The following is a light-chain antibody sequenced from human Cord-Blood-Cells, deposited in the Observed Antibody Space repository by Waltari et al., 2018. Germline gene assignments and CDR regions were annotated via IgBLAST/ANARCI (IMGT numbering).Light chain of an antibody. CDR2: GAS. CDR1: QSVSSN. CDR3: QQYNNWPPRNT. J-gene: IGKJ4*01. Sequence: EIVMTQSPATLSVSPGERATLSCRASQSVSSNLAWYQQKPGQAPRRLIYGASTRATGIPARFSGSGSGTEFTLTISSLQSEDFAVYYCQQYNNWPPRNTFGGGTKVEIK. V-gene: IGKV3-15*01.